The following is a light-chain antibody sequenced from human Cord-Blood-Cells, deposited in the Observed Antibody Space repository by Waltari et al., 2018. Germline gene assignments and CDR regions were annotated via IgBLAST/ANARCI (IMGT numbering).Light chain of an antibody. Sequence: EIVLTQSPATLSLSPGERATLSCRASQSVSSYLAWYQQQPGQAPRILIYDASNRATGIPARFSGSGSGTDFTLTISSLEPEDFAVYYCQQRSNWPTFGGGTKVEIK. CDR1: QSVSSY. CDR2: DAS. J-gene: IGKJ4*01. V-gene: IGKV3-11*01. CDR3: QQRSNWPT.